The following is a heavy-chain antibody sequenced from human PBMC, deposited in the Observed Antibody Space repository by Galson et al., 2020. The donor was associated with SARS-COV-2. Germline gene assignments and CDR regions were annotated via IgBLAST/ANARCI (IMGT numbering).Heavy chain of an antibody. CDR2: INHSGST. V-gene: IGHV4-34*01. Sequence: SQTLSLTCAVYGGSFSGYYWSWIRQPPGKGLEWIGEINHSGSTNYNPSLKSRVTISVDTSKNQFSLKLSSVTAADTAVYYCARGALFFKWGLLRWPNHDAFDIWGQGTMVTVSS. CDR1: GGSFSGYY. CDR3: ARGALFFKWGLLRWPNHDAFDI. D-gene: IGHD1-26*01. J-gene: IGHJ3*02.